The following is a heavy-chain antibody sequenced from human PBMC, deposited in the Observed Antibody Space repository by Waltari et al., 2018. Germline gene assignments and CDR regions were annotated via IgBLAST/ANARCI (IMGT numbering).Heavy chain of an antibody. CDR2: LYYTGNN. CDR3: ARAFLPDRAFDS. Sequence: QVQLQESGPGLVKPSETLSVTCTVSGTPITNHYWSWIRPSPVKGLEWIGYLYYTGNNNYNPSLKDRLTISVDTAKNQFSLKLASATAADTAVYFCARAFLPDRAFDSWGQGIQVTVSS. CDR1: GTPITNHY. J-gene: IGHJ4*02. V-gene: IGHV4-59*11.